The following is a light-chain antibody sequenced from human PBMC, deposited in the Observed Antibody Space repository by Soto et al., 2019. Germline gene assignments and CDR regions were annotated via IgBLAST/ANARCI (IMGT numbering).Light chain of an antibody. J-gene: IGKJ2*01. CDR3: QQSDSYPYT. V-gene: IGKV1-39*01. CDR2: AAS. CDR1: QSITNY. Sequence: DIQMTQSPSSLSVSVGDRVTITCRASQSITNYLNWYQQKPGKAPKLLVYAASSLQSGVPSRFSGNGSGTDFTLTISSLQPEDFARYYCQQSDSYPYTFGQRTKLEI.